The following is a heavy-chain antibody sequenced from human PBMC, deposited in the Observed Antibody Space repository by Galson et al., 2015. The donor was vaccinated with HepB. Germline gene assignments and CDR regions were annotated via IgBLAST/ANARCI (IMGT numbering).Heavy chain of an antibody. J-gene: IGHJ6*01. CDR2: ISSSSSYI. V-gene: IGHV3-21*05. D-gene: IGHD6-19*01. CDR3: ARAHCPGWYLGPFAPGEV. Sequence: SLSLSCAASGFIFSRYSMHWVRQAPGKGLEWVSFISSSSSYIYYADSVKGRFTVSRDNFKSSMYLQLKSLRAEDTAVYYCARAHCPGWYLGPFAPGEVWGPGTTVPLSP. CDR1: GFIFSRYS.